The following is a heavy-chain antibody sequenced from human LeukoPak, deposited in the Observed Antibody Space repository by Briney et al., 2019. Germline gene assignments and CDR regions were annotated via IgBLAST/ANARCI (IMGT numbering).Heavy chain of an antibody. V-gene: IGHV3-23*01. CDR2: ISVSGGST. CDR1: GFTISRNA. CDR3: AKARVGEAGASDC. J-gene: IGHJ4*02. Sequence: GGSLRLSCAVSGFTISRNAMIWVRQAPGKGLEWVSAISVSGGSTYYADSVKGRFTISRDNSKNTVYLQMNSLRAEDTAVYYCAKARVGEAGASDCWGQGTLVTVSS. D-gene: IGHD6-13*01.